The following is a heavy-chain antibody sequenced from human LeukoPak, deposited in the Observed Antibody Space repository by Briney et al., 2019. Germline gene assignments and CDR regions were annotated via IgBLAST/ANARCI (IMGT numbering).Heavy chain of an antibody. V-gene: IGHV3-30*02. CDR2: IRYDGSSK. J-gene: IGHJ3*02. CDR3: ARTYYDFWSGPSDALNI. Sequence: GGSLRLSCAASGFTFSSYGMHWVRQAPGKGLEWVAFIRYDGSSKYYADSVKGRFTISRDNSENTLFLQMNSLRLEDRAVYYCARTYYDFWSGPSDALNIWSQGTMVSVST. CDR1: GFTFSSYG. D-gene: IGHD3-3*01.